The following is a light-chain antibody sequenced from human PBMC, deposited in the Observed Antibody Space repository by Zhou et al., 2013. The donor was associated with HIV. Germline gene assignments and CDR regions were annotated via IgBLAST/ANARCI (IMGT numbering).Light chain of an antibody. J-gene: IGKJ2*01. CDR3: QLGIIVYSRT. V-gene: IGKV1-5*03. Sequence: DIQMTQSPSTLSASVGDRVTITCRASQSISTWLAWYQQRPGKAPKLLIYKASSLESGVPSRFSGSGSGTEFTLTISSLQPDDFATYFCQLGIIVYSRTFGLGDQAGDQT. CDR1: QSISTW. CDR2: KAS.